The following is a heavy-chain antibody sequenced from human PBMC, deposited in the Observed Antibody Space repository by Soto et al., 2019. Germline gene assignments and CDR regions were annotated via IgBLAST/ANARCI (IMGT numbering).Heavy chain of an antibody. V-gene: IGHV4-39*01. J-gene: IGHJ4*02. D-gene: IGHD6-19*01. Sequence: SETLSLTCTVSGGSISSSSYYWGWIRQPPGKGLEWIGSIYYSGSTYYNPSLKSRVTISVDTSKNQFSLKLSSVTAADTAVYYCARISRGVDGAGLFDYWGQGTLVTVSS. CDR2: IYYSGST. CDR1: GGSISSSSYY. CDR3: ARISRGVDGAGLFDY.